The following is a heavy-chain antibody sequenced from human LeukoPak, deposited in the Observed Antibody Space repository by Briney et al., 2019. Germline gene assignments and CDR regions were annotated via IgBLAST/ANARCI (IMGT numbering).Heavy chain of an antibody. CDR2: MNPNSGNT. CDR3: ARAPPRIAAAGHGDY. J-gene: IGHJ4*02. CDR1: GYTFISYG. D-gene: IGHD6-13*01. V-gene: IGHV1-8*02. Sequence: ASVKVSCKASGYTFISYGLTWVRQATGQGLEWMGWMNPNSGNTGYAQKFQGRVTMTRNTSISTAYMELSSLRSEDTAVYYCARAPPRIAAAGHGDYWGQGTLVTVSS.